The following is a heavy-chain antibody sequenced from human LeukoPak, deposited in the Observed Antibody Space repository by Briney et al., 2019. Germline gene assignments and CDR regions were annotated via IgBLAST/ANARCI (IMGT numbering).Heavy chain of an antibody. D-gene: IGHD2-2*01. Sequence: GGSLRLSCAASGFTFSSYWMSLVRQAPGKGLEWVANIKQDGSEKYYVDSVKGRFTISRDNAKNSLYLQMNSLRAEDTAVYYCARVVRGSRLGFDPWGQGTLVTVSS. V-gene: IGHV3-7*01. CDR3: ARVVRGSRLGFDP. J-gene: IGHJ5*02. CDR1: GFTFSSYW. CDR2: IKQDGSEK.